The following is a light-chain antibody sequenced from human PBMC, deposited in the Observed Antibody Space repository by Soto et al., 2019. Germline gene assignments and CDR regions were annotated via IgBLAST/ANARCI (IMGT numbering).Light chain of an antibody. Sequence: DIPMTQSPSTLSASVGDRVTITCRASQSISSWLAWYQQKPGKAPKLLISMASTLESGVPSKFSGSGSGTEFTLTISSLQPDDFATYYCQHYNSYSYTFGQGTKLEIK. CDR3: QHYNSYSYT. J-gene: IGKJ2*01. V-gene: IGKV1-5*03. CDR2: MAS. CDR1: QSISSW.